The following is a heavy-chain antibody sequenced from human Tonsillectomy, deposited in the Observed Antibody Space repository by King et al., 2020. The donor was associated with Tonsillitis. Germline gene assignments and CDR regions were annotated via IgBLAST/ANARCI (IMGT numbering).Heavy chain of an antibody. Sequence: VQLVESGGGLVQPGGSLRLSCAASGFTFSSYWMSWVRQAPGKGLEWVANIKQDGSEKYYVDSVKGRFTISRDNAKNSLYLQMNSLRAEDTAVYYCATSGGLQPYYYYYYGMDVWGQGTTVTVSS. CDR3: ATSGGLQPYYYYYYGMDV. D-gene: IGHD5-24*01. CDR2: IKQDGSEK. J-gene: IGHJ6*02. V-gene: IGHV3-7*01. CDR1: GFTFSSYW.